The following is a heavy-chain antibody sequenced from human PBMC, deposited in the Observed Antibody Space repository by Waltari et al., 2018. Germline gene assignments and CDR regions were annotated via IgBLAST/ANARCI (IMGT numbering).Heavy chain of an antibody. Sequence: QVQLQESGPGLVKPSETLSLTCPVSGGSISSYYWSWIRQPPGKGLEWIGYIYYSGRTKDDPTLKSRVTKAVDTSKKQFTLKRSSVTAADTAVYYCAKILTGDLYYFDYWGQGTLVTVSS. CDR1: GGSISSYY. D-gene: IGHD3-9*01. CDR3: AKILTGDLYYFDY. V-gene: IGHV4-59*01. J-gene: IGHJ4*02. CDR2: IYYSGRT.